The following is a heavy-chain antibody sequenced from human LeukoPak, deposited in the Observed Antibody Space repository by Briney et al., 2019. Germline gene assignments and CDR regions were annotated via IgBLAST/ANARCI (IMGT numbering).Heavy chain of an antibody. D-gene: IGHD2-21*02. V-gene: IGHV1-2*02. CDR3: ARVPGVGGDGHFDY. CDR1: GYAFANYY. J-gene: IGHJ4*02. CDR2: INPNSGGT. Sequence: GASVKVSCKASGYAFANYYMHWVRQAPGQGLEWMGWINPNSGGTNYAQKFQGRVTMTRDTSISTAYMELSRLRSDDTAVYYCARVPGVGGDGHFDYWGQGTLVTVSS.